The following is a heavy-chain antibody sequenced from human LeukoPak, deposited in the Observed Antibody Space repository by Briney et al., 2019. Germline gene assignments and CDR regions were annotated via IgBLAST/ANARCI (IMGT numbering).Heavy chain of an antibody. V-gene: IGHV5-51*01. D-gene: IGHD6-19*01. J-gene: IGHJ5*02. CDR2: IYPGDSDT. CDR1: GYSFTSYW. Sequence: GESLKISCKGSGYSFTSYWIGWVRQMPGKGLEWMGIIYPGDSDTRYSPSFQGQVTISADKSISTAYLQWSSLKASDTAMYYCARHGSIAVAGNWFDPWGQGTLVTVSS. CDR3: ARHGSIAVAGNWFDP.